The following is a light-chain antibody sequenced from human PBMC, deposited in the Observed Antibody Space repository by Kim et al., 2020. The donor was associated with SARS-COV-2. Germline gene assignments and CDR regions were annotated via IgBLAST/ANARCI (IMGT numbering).Light chain of an antibody. Sequence: DIQMTQSPSSLSASVGDRVTITCQASQDISEYLNWYQQKPGKAPKLLIYDASNLGTGVPSRFSGSGSGTEFTFTISSLQPEDIATYYRLHYDIVLNFGVGTKVYIK. CDR3: LHYDIVLN. CDR2: DAS. CDR1: QDISEY. V-gene: IGKV1-33*01. J-gene: IGKJ4*01.